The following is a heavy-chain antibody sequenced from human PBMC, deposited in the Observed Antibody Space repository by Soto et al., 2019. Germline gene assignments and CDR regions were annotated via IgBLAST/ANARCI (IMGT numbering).Heavy chain of an antibody. D-gene: IGHD3-22*01. CDR3: ARVYYDSSGYYLVNYLDY. J-gene: IGHJ4*02. CDR2: INHSGST. V-gene: IGHV4-34*01. Sequence: ETLSLTCAVYGGSFSGYYWSWIRQPPGKGLEWIGKINHSGSTNYNPSLKSRVTISVDTSKNQFSLKLSSVTAADTAVYYCARVYYDSSGYYLVNYLDYWGQGTLVTVSS. CDR1: GGSFSGYY.